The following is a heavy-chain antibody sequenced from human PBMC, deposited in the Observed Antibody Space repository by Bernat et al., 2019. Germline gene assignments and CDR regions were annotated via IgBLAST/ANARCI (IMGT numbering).Heavy chain of an antibody. D-gene: IGHD2-15*01. CDR1: GYTFTGYY. CDR2: INPNSGGT. J-gene: IGHJ5*02. CDR3: AREEKGYCSGGSCYWNNWFDP. Sequence: QVQLVQSGAEVKKPGASVKVSCKASGYTFTGYYMHWVRQAPGQGLEWMGWINPNSGGTNYAQKFQGWVTMTRDTSISTACMGLSRLGSDGTAVYYCAREEKGYCSGGSCYWNNWFDPWGQGTLVTVSS. V-gene: IGHV1-2*04.